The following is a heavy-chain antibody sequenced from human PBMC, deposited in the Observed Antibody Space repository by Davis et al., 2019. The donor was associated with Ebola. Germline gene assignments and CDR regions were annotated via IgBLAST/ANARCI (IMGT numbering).Heavy chain of an antibody. CDR3: HASPYHYYGMDV. Sequence: SETLSLTCAVYGGSFSGYYWSWIRQPPGKGLEWIGEINHSGSTNYNPSPKSRVTISVDTSKNQFSLKLSSVTAADTAVYYCHASPYHYYGMDVWGQGTTVTVSS. CDR2: INHSGST. V-gene: IGHV4-34*01. J-gene: IGHJ6*02. CDR1: GGSFSGYY.